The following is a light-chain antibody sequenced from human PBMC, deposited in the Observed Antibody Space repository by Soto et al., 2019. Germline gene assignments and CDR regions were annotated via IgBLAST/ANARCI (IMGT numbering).Light chain of an antibody. CDR2: GAS. J-gene: IGKJ1*01. CDR3: QQYGNSRGT. CDR1: QSVSTSY. V-gene: IGKV3-20*01. Sequence: DSVLTQSPGTLSLSPGDRATLSCKASQSVSTSYLAWYQQKPGQAPRLLIYGASSRATGIPDRFSGSGSGTNFTLTISGLEPEDFAVYYCQQYGNSRGTSGQGTKVDSK.